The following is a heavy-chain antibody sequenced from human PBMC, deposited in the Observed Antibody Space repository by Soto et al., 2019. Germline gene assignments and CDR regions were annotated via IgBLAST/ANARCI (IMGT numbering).Heavy chain of an antibody. V-gene: IGHV4-59*01. J-gene: IGHJ4*02. CDR2: IYYSGST. CDR1: GGSISSYY. D-gene: IGHD5-18*01. Sequence: PSETLSLTCTVSGGSISSYYWSWIRQPPGKGLEWIGYIYYSGSTNYNPSLKSRVTISVDTSKNQFSLKLSSVTAADTAVYYCARAPFKYSYGSDYWGQGTLVTVSS. CDR3: ARAPFKYSYGSDY.